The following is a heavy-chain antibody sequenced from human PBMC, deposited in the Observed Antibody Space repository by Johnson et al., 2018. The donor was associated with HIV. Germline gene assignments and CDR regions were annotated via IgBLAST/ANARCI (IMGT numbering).Heavy chain of an antibody. Sequence: QVQLVESGGGVVQSGRSLRLSCAASGFTFSSYAMHWVRQAPGKGLEWVALISYDGPNKYYADSVKGRLTISRDNSRNTLYLQINSLRAEDTAIYYCARPMSVADLFDPFDIWGQGTMVTVSS. CDR1: GFTFSSYA. CDR3: ARPMSVADLFDPFDI. CDR2: ISYDGPNK. J-gene: IGHJ3*02. D-gene: IGHD6-19*01. V-gene: IGHV3-30-3*01.